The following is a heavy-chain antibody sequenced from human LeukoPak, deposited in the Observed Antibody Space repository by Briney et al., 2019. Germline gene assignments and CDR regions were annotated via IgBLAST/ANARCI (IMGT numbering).Heavy chain of an antibody. CDR2: INSDGSST. V-gene: IGHV3-74*01. CDR1: GFTFSSNW. CDR3: ASDNDAFDV. Sequence: GGSLRLSCAASGFTFSSNWMHWVRQAPGKGLVWVSRINSDGSSTNYADSVKGRFTVSRDNAKNTLYLQMKSLRAEDTAVYYCASDNDAFDVWGQGTMVTVSS. J-gene: IGHJ3*01.